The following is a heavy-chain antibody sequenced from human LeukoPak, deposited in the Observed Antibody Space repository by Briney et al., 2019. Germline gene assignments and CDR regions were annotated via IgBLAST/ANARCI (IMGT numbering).Heavy chain of an antibody. Sequence: SETLSLTCAVYGGSFSGYYWSWIRQPPGKGLEWIGEINHSGSTNYNPSLKSRVTISVDTSKNQFSLKLSSVTAADTAVYYCARGSRYYYGSASYYRDYYYGMDVWGQGTTVTVSS. V-gene: IGHV4-34*01. D-gene: IGHD3-10*01. CDR3: ARGSRYYYGSASYYRDYYYGMDV. CDR2: INHSGST. CDR1: GGSFSGYY. J-gene: IGHJ6*02.